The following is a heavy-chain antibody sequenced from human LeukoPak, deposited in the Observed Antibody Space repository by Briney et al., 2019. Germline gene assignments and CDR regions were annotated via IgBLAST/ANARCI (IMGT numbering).Heavy chain of an antibody. J-gene: IGHJ4*02. CDR3: ARGLKGDTILLLGY. CDR1: GGSINYYY. Sequence: SETLSLTCTVSGGSINYYYWSWIRQPPGKGLEWIGYIYYSGSTNYNPSLKSRVTISVDTSKNQFSLKVRSVTAADTAVYYCARGLKGDTILLLGYWGQGTLVTVSS. CDR2: IYYSGST. V-gene: IGHV4-59*01. D-gene: IGHD2-8*02.